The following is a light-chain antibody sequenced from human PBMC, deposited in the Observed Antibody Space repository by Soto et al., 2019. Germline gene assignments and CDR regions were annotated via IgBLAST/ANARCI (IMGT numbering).Light chain of an antibody. Sequence: QPVLTQSPSASASLGASVKLTCTLSSGYSTYAIAWHQQQPEKGPRYLMKLNSDGSHSKGDGIPDRFSGSSSGAERHLTISSLQSDDEADYYCQTWGTAIHDVIFGGGTKVTVL. CDR1: SGYSTYA. J-gene: IGLJ2*01. V-gene: IGLV4-69*01. CDR3: QTWGTAIHDVI. CDR2: LNSDGSH.